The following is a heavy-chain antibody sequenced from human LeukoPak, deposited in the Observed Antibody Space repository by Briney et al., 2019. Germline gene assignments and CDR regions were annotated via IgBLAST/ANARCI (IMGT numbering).Heavy chain of an antibody. D-gene: IGHD2-21*01. V-gene: IGHV4-59*01. J-gene: IGHJ4*02. CDR3: ARGAGRCGGECSYSVY. CDR1: GGSISSYY. Sequence: SETLSLTCTVSGGSISSYYWSWMRQSPGKGLEWIGYIYYSGGTNYNPSLKSRVTISVDTSKNQFSLNLSSVTAADTAVYYCARGAGRCGGECSYSVYWGQGTLVTVSS. CDR2: IYYSGGT.